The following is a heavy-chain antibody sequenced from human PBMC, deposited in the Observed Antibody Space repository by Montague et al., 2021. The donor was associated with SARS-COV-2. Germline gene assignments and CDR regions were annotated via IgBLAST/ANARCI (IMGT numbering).Heavy chain of an antibody. Sequence: SETLSLTCSVSGDSISNSSLYWGWNRQPTGKGLEWNGRFNYSGSSSYNLSLKSRVTISIDTSKNQLSLEPSSVTAADTAVYYCAIHTVFCTSTSCFHEPPLYSYMDVWGQGTTVTVSS. J-gene: IGHJ6*03. CDR1: GDSISNSSLY. CDR2: FNYSGSS. D-gene: IGHD2-2*01. CDR3: AIHTVFCTSTSCFHEPPLYSYMDV. V-gene: IGHV4-39*01.